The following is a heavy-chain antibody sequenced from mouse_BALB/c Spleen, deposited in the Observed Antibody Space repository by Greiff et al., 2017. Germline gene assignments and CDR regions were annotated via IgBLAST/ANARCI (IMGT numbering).Heavy chain of an antibody. CDR3: ARGTTATIFYAMDY. Sequence: VQLQQSGPELVKPGASVKIPCKASGYTFTDYNMDWVKQSHGKSLEWIGDINPNNGGTIYNQKFKGKATLTVDKSSSTAYMELRSLTSEDTAVYYCARGTTATIFYAMDYWGQGTSVTVSS. J-gene: IGHJ4*01. CDR1: GYTFTDYN. D-gene: IGHD1-2*01. V-gene: IGHV1-18*01. CDR2: INPNNGGT.